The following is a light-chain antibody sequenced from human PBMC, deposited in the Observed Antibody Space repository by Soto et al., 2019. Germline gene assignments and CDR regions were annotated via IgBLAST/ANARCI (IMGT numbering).Light chain of an antibody. CDR3: SSYAGSYTFVV. V-gene: IGLV2-11*01. CDR2: DVN. Sequence: QSVLTQPRSVSGSPGQSVTISCTGTRSDVGGYNYVSWYQQHPGKAPKLLIYDVNKRPSGVPVRFSGSKSGNTASLTISGLQAEDEADYSCSSYAGSYTFVVFGGGTKVTVL. J-gene: IGLJ3*02. CDR1: RSDVGGYNY.